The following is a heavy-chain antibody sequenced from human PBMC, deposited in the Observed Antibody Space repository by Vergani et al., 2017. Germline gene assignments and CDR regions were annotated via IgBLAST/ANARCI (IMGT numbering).Heavy chain of an antibody. CDR3: AKARRPAANYYYYGMDV. D-gene: IGHD2-2*01. J-gene: IGHJ6*02. CDR1: GFTFSGSA. CDR2: IRSKANSYAT. Sequence: EVQLVESGGGLVQPGGSLKLSCAASGFTFSGSAMHWVRQASGKGLEWVGRIRSKANSYATAYAASVKGRFTISRDNSKNTLYLQMNSLRAEDTAVYYGAKARRPAANYYYYGMDVWGQGTTVTVSS. V-gene: IGHV3-73*01.